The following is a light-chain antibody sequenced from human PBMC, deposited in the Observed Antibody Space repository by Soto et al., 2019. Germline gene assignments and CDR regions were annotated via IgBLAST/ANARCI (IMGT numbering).Light chain of an antibody. Sequence: AIQLTQTPSSVSASVGDRVTITCRATQDISNTLAWYQHKPGRGPMLLIFDASTLESGVPSRFTGSGSGTHFTLTISSLQPGDFATYICQQCKSYPITFGQGTRVEVK. J-gene: IGKJ5*01. CDR1: QDISNT. V-gene: IGKV1-13*02. CDR3: QQCKSYPIT. CDR2: DAS.